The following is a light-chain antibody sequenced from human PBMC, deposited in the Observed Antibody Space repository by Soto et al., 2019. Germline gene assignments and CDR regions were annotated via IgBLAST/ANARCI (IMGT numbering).Light chain of an antibody. V-gene: IGKV3-15*01. CDR3: QQYNNWPDT. J-gene: IGKJ2*01. CDR1: HSVSSN. Sequence: EIVMTQSPAPLSVPPGERATLSCRASHSVSSNLAWYQQKPGQAPRLLIYGASTRATGVPARFSGSGSGTEFTLTINSLQSEDFVVYYCQQYNNWPDTFGQGTKLEIK. CDR2: GAS.